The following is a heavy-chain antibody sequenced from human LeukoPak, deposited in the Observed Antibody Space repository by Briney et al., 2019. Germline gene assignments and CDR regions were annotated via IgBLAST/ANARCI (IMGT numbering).Heavy chain of an antibody. J-gene: IGHJ4*02. D-gene: IGHD6-13*01. CDR2: IYGGGST. CDR3: AREGGSSSWYGFDY. CDR1: GFTVSSNY. V-gene: IGHV3-53*01. Sequence: GGSLRLSCAASGFTVSSNYMSWVRQAPGKGLEWVSVIYGGGSTYYADSVKGRFTISRDNSKNTLYLQMNSLRAEDTAVYYCAREGGSSSWYGFDYWGQGTLVAVSS.